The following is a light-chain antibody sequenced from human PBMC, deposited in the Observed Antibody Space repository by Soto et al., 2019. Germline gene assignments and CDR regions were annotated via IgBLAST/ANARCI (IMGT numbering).Light chain of an antibody. Sequence: ETVMTQSPATLSVSPGGRATLSCRASQSISDTLAWYQQKPGQAPRLLIHGASTRATGFPARFSGSGSGTDFTLTISSLQPEDFATYYCQQSYGTLYTFGQGTKVDIK. J-gene: IGKJ2*01. CDR3: QQSYGTLYT. CDR2: GAS. V-gene: IGKV3-15*01. CDR1: QSISDT.